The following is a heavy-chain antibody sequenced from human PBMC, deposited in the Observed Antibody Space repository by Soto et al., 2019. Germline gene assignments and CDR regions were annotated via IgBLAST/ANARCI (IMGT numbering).Heavy chain of an antibody. CDR1: GYTFTGYY. CDR2: INPNSGGT. CDR3: ARDYPLRDYGDYAWFDP. J-gene: IGHJ5*02. V-gene: IGHV1-2*02. Sequence: QVQLVQSGAEVKKPGASVKVSCKASGYTFTGYYMHWVRQAPGQGLEWMGWINPNSGGTNYAQKFQGRVTMTRDTSISTAYMELSRLRSDDTAGYNCARDYPLRDYGDYAWFDPWGQGTLVTVSS. D-gene: IGHD4-17*01.